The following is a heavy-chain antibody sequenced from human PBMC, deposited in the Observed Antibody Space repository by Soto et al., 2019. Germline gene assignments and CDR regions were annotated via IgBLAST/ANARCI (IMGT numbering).Heavy chain of an antibody. D-gene: IGHD6-19*01. V-gene: IGHV3-30-3*01. CDR3: ARDWDIAVAGTAEDY. Sequence: GGSLRLSCAASGFTFSSYAMHWVRQAPGKGLEWVAVISYDGSNKYYADSVKGRFTISRDNSKNTLYLQMNSLRAEDTAVYYCARDWDIAVAGTAEDYWGQGTLVTVSS. CDR1: GFTFSSYA. CDR2: ISYDGSNK. J-gene: IGHJ4*02.